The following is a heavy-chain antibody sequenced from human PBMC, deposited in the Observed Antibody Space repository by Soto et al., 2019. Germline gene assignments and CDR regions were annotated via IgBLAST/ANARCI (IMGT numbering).Heavy chain of an antibody. CDR1: GFTFSSYA. J-gene: IGHJ4*02. CDR2: ISGSGGST. CDR3: AKGVYYDILTGPDY. D-gene: IGHD3-9*01. Sequence: GGSLRLSCAASGFTFSSYAMSWVRQAPGKGLEWVSAISGSGGSTYYADSVKGRFTISRDNSKNTLYLQMNSLRAEDTAVYYCAKGVYYDILTGPDYWGQGTLVTVSS. V-gene: IGHV3-23*01.